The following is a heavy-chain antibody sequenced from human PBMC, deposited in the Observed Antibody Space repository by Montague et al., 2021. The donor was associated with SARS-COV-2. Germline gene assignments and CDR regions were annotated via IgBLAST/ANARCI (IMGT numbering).Heavy chain of an antibody. CDR2: ISGSSSST. J-gene: IGHJ4*02. V-gene: IGHV3-23*01. CDR1: GFTFSSYA. Sequence: SLRLSCAASGFTFSSYAMSWVRQAPGKGLEWVSIISGSSSSTYYADSVNGRFTISRDNSKNTLYMQMNSLRAEDTAVYYCAKGGGVLLSYFDYWGQGTLVTVSS. CDR3: AKGGGVLLSYFDY. D-gene: IGHD3-10*01.